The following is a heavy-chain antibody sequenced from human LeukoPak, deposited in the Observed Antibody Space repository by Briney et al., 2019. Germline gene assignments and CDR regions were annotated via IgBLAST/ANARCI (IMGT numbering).Heavy chain of an antibody. CDR1: GGSISRYY. CDR3: ARWGYFDSSGYFVVDY. D-gene: IGHD3-22*01. J-gene: IGHJ4*02. V-gene: IGHV4-59*01. CDR2: IHYSGST. Sequence: PSETLSLTCTVSGGSISRYYWNWIRQPPGERLEWIGWIHYSGSTAYNPSLESRVSLSVDTSKNHISLKMTSVTPADTATYYCARWGYFDSSGYFVVDYWGQGALVTVSS.